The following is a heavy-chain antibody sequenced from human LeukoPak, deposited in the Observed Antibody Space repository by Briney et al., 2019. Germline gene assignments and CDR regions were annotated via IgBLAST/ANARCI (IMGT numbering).Heavy chain of an antibody. D-gene: IGHD6-13*01. J-gene: IGHJ4*02. CDR1: GFPFSSYS. V-gene: IGHV3-21*01. CDR3: ARKVPSSSWQTTVAFDY. Sequence: PGGSLRLSCAASGFPFSSYSMNWVRQAPGKGLEWVASINTASIYITYADSVKGRFTIARDNAKSSLYLQMNSLRAEDTAVYYCARKVPSSSWQTTVAFDYWGQGTLVTVSS. CDR2: INTASIYI.